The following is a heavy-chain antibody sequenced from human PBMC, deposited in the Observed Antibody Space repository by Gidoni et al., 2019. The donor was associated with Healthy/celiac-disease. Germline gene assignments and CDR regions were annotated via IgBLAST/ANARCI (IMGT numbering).Heavy chain of an antibody. J-gene: IGHJ6*02. V-gene: IGHV4-4*02. CDR2: IDNSWST. CDR1: GGSLSRRNW. D-gene: IGHD6-19*01. CDR3: AREIAVGDYYYYDGMDV. Sequence: QVQLPASGPGLVKPSGTLSLTCAVSGGSLSRRNWWRWVRQPPGKGLEWSGEIDNSWSTNYNTSIKSRVTRSVDKSKNQFYLKRSSVTAADKAVYYCAREIAVGDYYYYDGMDVWGQGTTVTVSS.